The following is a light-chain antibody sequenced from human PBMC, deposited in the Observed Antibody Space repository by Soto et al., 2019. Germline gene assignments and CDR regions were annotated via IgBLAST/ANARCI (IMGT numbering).Light chain of an antibody. Sequence: QSALTQPASVSGPLGQSIVISCTGSSSDIGSYDLVSWYQQYPGKATKVVIFEGTKRPSGVSNRFSGSKSGNTASLTISGLQTEDEADYYCCSYAGSRTYVFGAGTKVTVL. CDR1: SSDIGSYDL. V-gene: IGLV2-23*01. CDR3: CSYAGSRTYV. CDR2: EGT. J-gene: IGLJ1*01.